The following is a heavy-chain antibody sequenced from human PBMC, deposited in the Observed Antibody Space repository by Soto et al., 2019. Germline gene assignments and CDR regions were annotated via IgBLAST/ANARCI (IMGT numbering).Heavy chain of an antibody. CDR1: GGSISSGSYY. J-gene: IGHJ4*02. D-gene: IGHD3-10*01. CDR3: ARGSWSFYYFDY. Sequence: QVQLQESGPGPVKPSQTLSLTCTVSGGSISSGSYYWSWIRQYPGKGLEWMGYIYYSGSTYYNPSLKSRITLSVDTSNNQFSLNLSSVTAADTAVYYCARGSWSFYYFDYWGQGTLVTVSS. CDR2: IYYSGST. V-gene: IGHV4-31*03.